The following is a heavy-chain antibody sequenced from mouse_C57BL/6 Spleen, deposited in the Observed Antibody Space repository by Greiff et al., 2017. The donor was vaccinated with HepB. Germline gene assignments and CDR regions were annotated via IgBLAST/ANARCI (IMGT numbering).Heavy chain of an antibody. Sequence: QFQLQQPGAELVKPGASVKLSCKASGYTFTSYWMQWVKQRPGQGLEWIGEIDPSDSYTNYHQKFKGKATLTVDTSSSTASMQLSSLTSEDSAVYYCARSEVFFAYWGQVTLVTVSA. CDR3: ARSEVFFAY. V-gene: IGHV1-50*01. CDR1: GYTFTSYW. CDR2: IDPSDSYT. J-gene: IGHJ3*01.